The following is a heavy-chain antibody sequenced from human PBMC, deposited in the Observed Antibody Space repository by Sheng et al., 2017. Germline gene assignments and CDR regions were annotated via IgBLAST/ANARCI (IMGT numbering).Heavy chain of an antibody. D-gene: IGHD3-16*01. J-gene: IGHJ4*02. CDR3: AREGHNKNVYDY. CDR2: ISSAGSDK. CDR1: GFAFNHYY. V-gene: IGHV3-30*04. Sequence: QVQLVESGGGVVQPGGSLRLSCAASGFAFNHYYMHWVRLAPGKGLEWVAVISSAGSDKIHADSVKGRFTVSRDNSKNTLYLEINSLRREDTAVYYCAREGHNKNVYDYWGQGTLVTVSS.